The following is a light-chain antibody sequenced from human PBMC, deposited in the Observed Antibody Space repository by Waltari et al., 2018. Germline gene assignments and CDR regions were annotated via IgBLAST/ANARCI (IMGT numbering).Light chain of an antibody. CDR2: GNS. CDR3: QSYDSSLSGYVV. V-gene: IGLV1-40*01. CDR1: SSNIGAGYD. Sequence: QSVLTQPPSVSGAPGQRVTIPCTGSSSNIGAGYDVHWYQQLPGTAPKLLIDGNSNRPSGVPDRFSGCKSGTSASLAITGLQAEDEADYYCQSYDSSLSGYVVFGGGTKLTVL. J-gene: IGLJ2*01.